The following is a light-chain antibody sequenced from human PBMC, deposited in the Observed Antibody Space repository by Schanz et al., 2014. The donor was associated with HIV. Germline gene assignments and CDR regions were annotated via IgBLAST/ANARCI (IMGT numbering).Light chain of an antibody. Sequence: IQLTQSPSFLSASVGDRVTITCRASQGISSYLAWYQQKPGKAPKLLIYAASSLQSGVPSRFSGSGSGTDFTLTISSLQPEDFATYYCLQDYNYPWTFGQGTKVEIK. CDR3: LQDYNYPWT. CDR1: QGISSY. J-gene: IGKJ1*01. CDR2: AAS. V-gene: IGKV1-6*01.